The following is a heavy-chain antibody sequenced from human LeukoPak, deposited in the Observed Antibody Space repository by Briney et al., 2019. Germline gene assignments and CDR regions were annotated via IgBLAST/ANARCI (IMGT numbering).Heavy chain of an antibody. CDR1: GFTVSSNY. CDR2: IYSGGST. V-gene: IGHV3-53*01. J-gene: IGHJ4*02. CDR3: ARGESNSFDY. D-gene: IGHD2-21*01. Sequence: GGSLRLSCAASGFTVSSNYMSWVRQAPGKGLEWVSVIYSGGSTYYADSMKGRFTISRDNAKNSLYLQMNSLRAEDTAVYYCARGESNSFDYWGQGTLVTVSS.